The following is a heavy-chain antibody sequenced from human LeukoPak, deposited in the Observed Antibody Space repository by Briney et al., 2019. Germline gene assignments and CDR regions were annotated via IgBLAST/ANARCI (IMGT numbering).Heavy chain of an antibody. J-gene: IGHJ4*02. Sequence: ASVKVSCKASGYTFTSYGISWVRQAPGQGLEWMGWISAYNGNTNYAQKLQGRVTMTTDTSTSTAYMELRSLRSDDTAVYYCARALYGSGSYYHFDYWGQGTLVTVSS. D-gene: IGHD3-10*01. CDR1: GYTFTSYG. CDR2: ISAYNGNT. CDR3: ARALYGSGSYYHFDY. V-gene: IGHV1-18*01.